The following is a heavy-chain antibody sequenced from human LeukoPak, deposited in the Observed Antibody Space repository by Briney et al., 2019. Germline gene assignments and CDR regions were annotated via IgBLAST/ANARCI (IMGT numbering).Heavy chain of an antibody. CDR2: IIPILGIA. Sequence: ASVKVSCKASGGTFSSYAISWVRQAPGQGLEWMGRIIPILGIANYAQKFQGRVTITADKSTSTAYMELNSLKTEDTAVYYCTTSPPRATVTTDWGQGTLVTVSS. CDR1: GGTFSSYA. CDR3: TTSPPRATVTTD. J-gene: IGHJ4*02. V-gene: IGHV1-69*04. D-gene: IGHD4-17*01.